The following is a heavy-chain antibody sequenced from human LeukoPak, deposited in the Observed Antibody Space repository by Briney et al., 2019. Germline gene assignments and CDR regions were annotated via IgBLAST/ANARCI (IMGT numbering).Heavy chain of an antibody. D-gene: IGHD4-11*01. CDR1: GYTFTNDG. CDR3: ARDPYSNPYYFDS. J-gene: IGHJ4*02. CDR2: ISAYNANT. V-gene: IGHV1-18*01. Sequence: ASVKVSCKASGYTFTNDGISWVRQAPGQGPEWMGWISAYNANTNFAQKFQGRLTMTTDTSTSTAYMELKSLGSDDTAIYYCARDPYSNPYYFDSWGQGTLVTVSS.